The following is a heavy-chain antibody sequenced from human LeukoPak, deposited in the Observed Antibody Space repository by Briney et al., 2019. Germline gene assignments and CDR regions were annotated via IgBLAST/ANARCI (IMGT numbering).Heavy chain of an antibody. CDR1: GFTFSNFW. Sequence: PGGSLRLSCAASGFTFSNFWMSWVRQAPGKGLEWVANIKGDGSEKYHVDSVKGRFTIPRDNAKNSLYLQMNSLRAEDTAVYYCAKFPYGDYVHYWGQGTLVTVSS. CDR2: IKGDGSEK. D-gene: IGHD4-17*01. V-gene: IGHV3-7*05. CDR3: AKFPYGDYVHY. J-gene: IGHJ4*02.